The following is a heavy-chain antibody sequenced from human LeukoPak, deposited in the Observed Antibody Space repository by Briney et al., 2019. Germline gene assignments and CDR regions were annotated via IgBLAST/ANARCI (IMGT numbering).Heavy chain of an antibody. CDR3: ARVGSGNYYYYYMDV. CDR1: GGSISSYY. D-gene: IGHD3-3*01. J-gene: IGHJ6*03. CDR2: IYYSGST. Sequence: SETPSLTCTVSGGSISSYYWSWIRQPPGKGLEWIGYIYYSGSTNYNPSLKSRVTISVDTSKNQFSLKLSSVTAADTAVYYCARVGSGNYYYYYMDVWGKGTTVTVSS. V-gene: IGHV4-59*01.